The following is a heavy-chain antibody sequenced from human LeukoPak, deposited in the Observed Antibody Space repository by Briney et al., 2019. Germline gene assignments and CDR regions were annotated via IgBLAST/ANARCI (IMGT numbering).Heavy chain of an antibody. CDR2: ISAYNGNT. Sequence: ASVKVSCKASGYTFTSYGISWVRQAPGQGLEWMGWISAYNGNTNYAQKLQGRVTMTTDTSTSTAYMELRSLRSDDTAVYYCARVTRKGGPNWYFDLWGRGTLVTVSS. V-gene: IGHV1-18*01. J-gene: IGHJ2*01. CDR1: GYTFTSYG. CDR3: ARVTRKGGPNWYFDL. D-gene: IGHD1-14*01.